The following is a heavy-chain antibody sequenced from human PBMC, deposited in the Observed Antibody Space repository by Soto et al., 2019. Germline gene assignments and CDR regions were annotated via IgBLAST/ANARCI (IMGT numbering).Heavy chain of an antibody. D-gene: IGHD3-10*01. CDR2: ISGSGGST. Sequence: GGSLRLSCAASGFTFSSYAMSWVRQAPGKGLEWVSAISGSGGSTYYADSVKGRFTISRDNSKNTLYLQMNSLRAEDTAVYYCAKDLWDRFRGSGSGHLVGYWGQGTLVTVSS. CDR3: AKDLWDRFRGSGSGHLVGY. CDR1: GFTFSSYA. V-gene: IGHV3-23*01. J-gene: IGHJ4*02.